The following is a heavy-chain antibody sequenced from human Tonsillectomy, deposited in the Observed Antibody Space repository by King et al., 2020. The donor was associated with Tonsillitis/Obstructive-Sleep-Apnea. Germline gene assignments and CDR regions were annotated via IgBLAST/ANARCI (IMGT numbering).Heavy chain of an antibody. D-gene: IGHD2-15*01. V-gene: IGHV3-74*01. J-gene: IGHJ3*02. CDR1: GFTFSNYW. CDR2: INSDGSST. Sequence: VQLVESGGGLGQPGGSLRLSCAASGFTFSNYWMHWVRQAPGKGLVWVSRINSDGSSTSYADSVKGRFTISRDNAKKTLYLQMNSLRAEDTAVYYCARGAVDIVVVEVAPRGTSDIWGQGTMVAVSS. CDR3: ARGAVDIVVVEVAPRGTSDI.